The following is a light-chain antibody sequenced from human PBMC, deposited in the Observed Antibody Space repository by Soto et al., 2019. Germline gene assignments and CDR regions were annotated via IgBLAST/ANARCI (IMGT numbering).Light chain of an antibody. CDR3: QQYNSYPWT. V-gene: IGKV1-5*03. CDR1: QSISSW. Sequence: DIQMTQSPSTLSASVGDRVTITCRASQSISSWLAWYQQKPGTVPKLLIYKASGLESGVPSRFSGSESGTEFTLTISSLQPDDFATYYCQQYNSYPWTFGQGTKVEIK. CDR2: KAS. J-gene: IGKJ1*01.